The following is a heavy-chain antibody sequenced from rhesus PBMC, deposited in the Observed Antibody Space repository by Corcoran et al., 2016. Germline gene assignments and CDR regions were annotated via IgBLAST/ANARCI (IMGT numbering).Heavy chain of an antibody. CDR3: TRRLVTWDY. J-gene: IGHJ4*01. CDR1: GFTFSSYE. CDR2: ISERGGTT. Sequence: DVQLVESGGGLVKPGGSLRLSCVASGFTFSSYEMHWVRTAPGKGRELVAVISERGGTTSFADSVKCRFTISRDNAKNSLFLQMISLRAEDTAVYYCTRRLVTWDYWGQGVLVTVSS. D-gene: IGHD4-23*01. V-gene: IGHV3-100*02.